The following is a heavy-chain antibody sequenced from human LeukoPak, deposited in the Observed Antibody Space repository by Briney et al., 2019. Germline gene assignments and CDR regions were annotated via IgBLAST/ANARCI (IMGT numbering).Heavy chain of an antibody. D-gene: IGHD3-22*01. Sequence: SVKVSCKASGGTFSSYAISWVRQALGQGLEWMGGIIPIFGTANYAQKFQGRVTITADESTSTAYMELSSLRSEDTAVYYCARDPSYYYDSSGYSRWGQGTLVTVSS. CDR1: GGTFSSYA. CDR3: ARDPSYYYDSSGYSR. CDR2: IIPIFGTA. J-gene: IGHJ1*01. V-gene: IGHV1-69*13.